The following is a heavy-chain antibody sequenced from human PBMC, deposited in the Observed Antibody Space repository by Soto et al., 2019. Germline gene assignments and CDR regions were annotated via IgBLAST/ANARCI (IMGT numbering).Heavy chain of an antibody. V-gene: IGHV4-30-4*01. D-gene: IGHD2-2*01. Sequence: SETLSLTCTVSGGSISSGDYYWSWIRQPPWKGLEWIGYIYYSGSTYYNPSLKSRVTISVDTSKNQFSLKLSSVTAADTAVYYCARAHYCSSTSCYEVHGWFDPWGQGXLVTVYS. CDR3: ARAHYCSSTSCYEVHGWFDP. J-gene: IGHJ5*02. CDR1: GGSISSGDYY. CDR2: IYYSGST.